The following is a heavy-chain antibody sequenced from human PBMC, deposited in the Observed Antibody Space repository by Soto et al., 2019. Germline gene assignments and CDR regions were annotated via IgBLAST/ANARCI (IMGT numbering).Heavy chain of an antibody. CDR2: IIPSFGTA. Sequence: QVQLVQSGAEVKKPGSSVKVSCKASGGTFSSYAISWVRQAPGQGLEWMGGIIPSFGTANYAPKFQGRVTITGDESTVTAYMELSTLRSKDTAVYYCARDRRTKGYYYSSGYSYFDYWGQGTLVTVSS. D-gene: IGHD3-22*01. V-gene: IGHV1-69*01. CDR1: GGTFSSYA. J-gene: IGHJ4*02. CDR3: ARDRRTKGYYYSSGYSYFDY.